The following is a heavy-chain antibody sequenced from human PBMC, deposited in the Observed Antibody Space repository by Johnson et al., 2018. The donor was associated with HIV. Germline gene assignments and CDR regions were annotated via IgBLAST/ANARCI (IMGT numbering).Heavy chain of an antibody. D-gene: IGHD3-10*01. CDR3: ARALGGSGLADAFDI. V-gene: IGHV3-30*04. J-gene: IGHJ3*02. CDR1: GFTFSSYA. Sequence: VQLVESGGGVVQPGRSLRLSCAASGFTFSSYAMHWVRQAPGKGLEWVAVISYDGSHKYYADSVKGRFTISRDNSKNTLYLQMNSLRAEDTAVYYCARALGGSGLADAFDIWGQGTMVTVSS. CDR2: ISYDGSHK.